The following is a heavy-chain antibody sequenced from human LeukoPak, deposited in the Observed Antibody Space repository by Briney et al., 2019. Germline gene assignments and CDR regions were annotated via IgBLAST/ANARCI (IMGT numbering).Heavy chain of an antibody. CDR3: ARGPSERYQLLYRELDY. Sequence: SQTLSLTCAISGDSVSSNSAAWNWIRQSPSRGLEWLGRTYYRSKWYNDYAVSVKSRITINPDTSKNQFSLKLSSVTAADTAVYYCARGPSERYQLLYRELDYWGQGTLVTVSS. CDR1: GDSVSSNSAA. D-gene: IGHD2-2*02. J-gene: IGHJ4*02. V-gene: IGHV6-1*01. CDR2: TYYRSKWYN.